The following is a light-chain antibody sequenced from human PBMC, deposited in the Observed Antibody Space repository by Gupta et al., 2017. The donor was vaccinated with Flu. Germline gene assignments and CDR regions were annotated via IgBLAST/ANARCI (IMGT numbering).Light chain of an antibody. CDR3: QQDENLSTWT. Sequence: DIQMTQSPSSLSASVGDRVTITCQASQDISNYFNWYQQKPGQAPKLLIYDASNRETGVTSRFSGSGVGRDFAFTNSSRQQEDIASYYCQQDENLSTWTFGQGTKVEIK. CDR1: QDISNY. V-gene: IGKV1-33*01. J-gene: IGKJ1*01. CDR2: DAS.